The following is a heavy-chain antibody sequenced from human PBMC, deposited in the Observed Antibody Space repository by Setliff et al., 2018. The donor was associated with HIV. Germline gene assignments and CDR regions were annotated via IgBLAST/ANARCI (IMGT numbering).Heavy chain of an antibody. D-gene: IGHD3-3*01. J-gene: IGHJ6*03. CDR1: GGSISSRSPYY. Sequence: LSLTCSVSGGSISSRSPYYWGWIRQPPGKGLEWIGSIYPGNTYYNPSLKSRVTISLDTSKKQVSLKLNSVTAADTAVYYCARGLTIFGVATPGIYSFMDVWGKGTTVTVSS. CDR3: ARGLTIFGVATPGIYSFMDV. CDR2: IYPGNT. V-gene: IGHV4-39*07.